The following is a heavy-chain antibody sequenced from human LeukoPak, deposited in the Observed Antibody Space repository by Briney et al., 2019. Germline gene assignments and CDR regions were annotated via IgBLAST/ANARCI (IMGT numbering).Heavy chain of an antibody. CDR2: ITGSGAFT. V-gene: IGHV3-23*01. CDR3: AKRSAESSGYFDN. J-gene: IGHJ4*02. CDR1: GFTVSSNY. Sequence: GGSLRLSCAASGFTVSSNYMSWVRQAPGKGLEWVSAITGSGAFTDYADSVKGRFTISRDNSKNALYLQMNSLRAEDTAVYYCAKRSAESSGYFDNWGQGTLVTVSS. D-gene: IGHD6-19*01.